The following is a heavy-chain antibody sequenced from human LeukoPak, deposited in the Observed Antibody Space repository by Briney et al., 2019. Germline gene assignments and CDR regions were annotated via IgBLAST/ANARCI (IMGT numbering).Heavy chain of an antibody. J-gene: IGHJ4*02. CDR2: IWYDGSNK. V-gene: IGHV3-33*01. CDR1: GFTFSRYG. Sequence: PGRSLRLSCAASGFTFSRYGMHWVRQAPGKGLEWGAVIWYDGSNKYYADSVKGRFTISRDNSKNTLYLQMNSLRAEDTAVYYCARDRRLSSGWFFGYWGQGTLVTVSS. D-gene: IGHD6-19*01. CDR3: ARDRRLSSGWFFGY.